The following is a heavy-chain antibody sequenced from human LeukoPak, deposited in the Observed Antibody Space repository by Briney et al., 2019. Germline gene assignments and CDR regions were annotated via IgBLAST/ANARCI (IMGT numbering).Heavy chain of an antibody. CDR3: ARVPIAVAGSTLAFDI. CDR2: ISSSSSTI. CDR1: GFTFSSYS. V-gene: IGHV3-48*04. D-gene: IGHD6-19*01. J-gene: IGHJ3*02. Sequence: PGGSLRLSCAASGFTFSSYSMNWVRQAPGKGLEWVSYISSSSSTIYYADSVKGRFTISRDNAKNSLYLQMNSLRAEDTAVYYCARVPIAVAGSTLAFDIWGQGTMVTVSS.